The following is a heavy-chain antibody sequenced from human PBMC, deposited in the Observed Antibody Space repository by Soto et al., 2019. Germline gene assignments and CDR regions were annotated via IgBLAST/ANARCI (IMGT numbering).Heavy chain of an antibody. D-gene: IGHD2-21*01. CDR1: GFTFSDYY. Sequence: QVQLVESGGGLVKPGGSLRLSCAASGFTFSDYYMNLIRQAPGKGLEWVSYISSSGTTIYYADSVKGRFTISRDNAKNSLFLQMNSLRAEATALYYCARGHSIFYGMDVWGHGTTVTVSS. CDR3: ARGHSIFYGMDV. J-gene: IGHJ6*02. V-gene: IGHV3-11*01. CDR2: ISSSGTTI.